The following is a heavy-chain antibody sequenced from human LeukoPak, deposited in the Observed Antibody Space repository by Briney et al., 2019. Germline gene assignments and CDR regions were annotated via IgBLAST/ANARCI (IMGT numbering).Heavy chain of an antibody. CDR3: AKDNGRGYCSSTSCYYMDV. CDR1: GFTFSSYG. J-gene: IGHJ6*03. D-gene: IGHD2-2*01. Sequence: GGSLRLSCAASGFTFSSYGMHWVRQAPGKGLEWVAIIRYDGSNKYYADSVKGRFTISRDNSKNTLYLQMNSLRAEDTAVYYCAKDNGRGYCSSTSCYYMDVWGKGTTVTVSS. V-gene: IGHV3-30*02. CDR2: IRYDGSNK.